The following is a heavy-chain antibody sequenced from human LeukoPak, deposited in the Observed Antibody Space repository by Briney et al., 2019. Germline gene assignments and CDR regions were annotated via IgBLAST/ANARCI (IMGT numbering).Heavy chain of an antibody. Sequence: PSETLSLTCAVSGGSISSGGYSWSWIRQPPGTGLEWIGYIYHSGSTYYNPSLKSRVTISVDGSKNQFSLKLSSVTAADTAVYYCARFNRKTNWFDPWGQGTLVTVSS. V-gene: IGHV4-30-2*01. CDR2: IYHSGST. CDR1: GGSISSGGYS. J-gene: IGHJ5*02. D-gene: IGHD3-16*02. CDR3: ARFNRKTNWFDP.